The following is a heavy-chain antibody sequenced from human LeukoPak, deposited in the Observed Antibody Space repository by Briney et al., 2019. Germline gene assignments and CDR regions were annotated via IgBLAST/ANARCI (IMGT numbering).Heavy chain of an antibody. D-gene: IGHD1-26*01. CDR2: IGSSGATS. V-gene: IGHV3-23*01. Sequence: GGSLRLSCAASGFTFSSSAMGWVRQAPGTGLEWVSTIGSSGATSYYADSVKGQFTISRDNSKNTLSLQMNSLRAEDTAVYYCANRGKYYFDYWGQGSLVTVSS. CDR1: GFTFSSSA. CDR3: ANRGKYYFDY. J-gene: IGHJ4*02.